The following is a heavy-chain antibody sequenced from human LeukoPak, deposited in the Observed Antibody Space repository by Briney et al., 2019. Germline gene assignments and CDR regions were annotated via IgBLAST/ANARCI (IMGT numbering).Heavy chain of an antibody. J-gene: IGHJ5*02. CDR3: ARGYSSSSEGWFDP. V-gene: IGHV4-34*01. Sequence: PSETLSPTCTVYGGSFSGYYWSWIRQPPGKGLEWIGEINHSGSTNYNPSLKSRVTISVDTSKNQFSLKLSSVTAADTAVYYCARGYSSSSEGWFDPWGQGTLVTVSS. CDR2: INHSGST. D-gene: IGHD6-6*01. CDR1: GGSFSGYY.